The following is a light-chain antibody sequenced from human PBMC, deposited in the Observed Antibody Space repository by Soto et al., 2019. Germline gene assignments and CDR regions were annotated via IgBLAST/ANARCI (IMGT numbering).Light chain of an antibody. CDR2: DVS. CDR1: SSDVGGYNY. V-gene: IGLV2-14*01. J-gene: IGLJ1*01. CDR3: SSYTSSSTPYV. Sequence: QSGLTEPAAVSGSPGQSITISCTGTSSDVGGYNYVSWYQQHPGKAPKLMIYDVSNRPSGVSNRFSGSESGNTASLTISGLQAEDEADYYCSSYTSSSTPYVFGTGTKVTVL.